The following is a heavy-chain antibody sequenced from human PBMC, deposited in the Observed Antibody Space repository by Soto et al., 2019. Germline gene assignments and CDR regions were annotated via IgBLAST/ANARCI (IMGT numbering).Heavy chain of an antibody. CDR2: TYYRSKWDN. CDR1: GDSVSSNSAA. D-gene: IGHD2-15*01. V-gene: IGHV6-1*01. CDR3: ARSDVVLVATQAYYYYYMDV. Sequence: PSQTLSLTCAISGDSVSSNSAAWNWIRQSPSRGLEWLGRTYYRSKWDNDYAVSVKSRITINPDTSKNQFSLQLNSVTPEDTAVYYCARSDVVLVATQAYYYYYMDVWGKGTTVTVSS. J-gene: IGHJ6*03.